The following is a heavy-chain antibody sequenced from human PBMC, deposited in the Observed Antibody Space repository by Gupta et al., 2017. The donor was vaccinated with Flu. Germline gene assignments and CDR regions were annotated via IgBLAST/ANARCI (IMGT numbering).Heavy chain of an antibody. J-gene: IGHJ6*02. CDR3: ARDGHYYYGMDV. CDR2: IWYDGSNK. V-gene: IGHV3-33*01. Sequence: QVQLVESGGGVVQPGRSLRLSCAASGFTFSSYGMHWVRQAPGKGLEWVAVIWYDGSNKYYADSVKGRFTISRDNSKNTLYLQMNSLRAEDTAVYYCARDGHYYYGMDVWGQGTTVTVSS. CDR1: GFTFSSYG.